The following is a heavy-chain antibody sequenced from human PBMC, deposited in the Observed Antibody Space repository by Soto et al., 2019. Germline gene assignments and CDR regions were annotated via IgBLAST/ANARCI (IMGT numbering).Heavy chain of an antibody. J-gene: IGHJ4*02. V-gene: IGHV3-30*04. D-gene: IGHD6-19*01. Sequence: GGSLRLSCAAPGFTFSSYAMHWVRQAPGKGLEWVAVISYDGSNKYYADSVKGRFTISRDNSKNTLYLQMNGLRAEDTAVYYCARVPRSGWSYFDYWGQGTLVTVSS. CDR3: ARVPRSGWSYFDY. CDR2: ISYDGSNK. CDR1: GFTFSSYA.